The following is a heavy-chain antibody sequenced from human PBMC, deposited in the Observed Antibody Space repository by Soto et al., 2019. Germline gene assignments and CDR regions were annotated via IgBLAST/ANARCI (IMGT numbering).Heavy chain of an antibody. CDR1: GCTFSDYF. V-gene: IGHV3-11*01. CDR3: AREYSAYHYHVDF. J-gene: IGHJ4*02. D-gene: IGHD4-4*01. CDR2: ISTSARII. Sequence: QVQLVESGGALVKPGGSLRLSCAASGCTFSDYFMTWIRQAPGEGLEWVAYISTSARIINYADSVKGRFTISRDNAKNSLYLQMNSLRAEDTAVYFCAREYSAYHYHVDFWGQGTVVTVSS.